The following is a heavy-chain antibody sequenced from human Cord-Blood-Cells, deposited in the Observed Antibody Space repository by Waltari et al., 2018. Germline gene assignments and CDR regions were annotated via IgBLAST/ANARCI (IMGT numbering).Heavy chain of an antibody. D-gene: IGHD3-10*01. V-gene: IGHV1-69*01. Sequence: QVQLVQSGAEVKKPGSSVKVSCKASGGTFSSYAISWVRKAPGQGLEWMGGIIPIFGTANYAQKFQGRVTITADESTSTAYMELSSLRSEDTAVYYCARDLDEDGSGSLAPFQHWGQGTLVTVSS. CDR2: IIPIFGTA. CDR3: ARDLDEDGSGSLAPFQH. CDR1: GGTFSSYA. J-gene: IGHJ1*01.